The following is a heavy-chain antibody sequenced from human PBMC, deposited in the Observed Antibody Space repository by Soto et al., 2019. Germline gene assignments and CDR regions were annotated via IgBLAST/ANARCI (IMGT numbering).Heavy chain of an antibody. J-gene: IGHJ3*02. D-gene: IGHD6-13*01. CDR3: ARQAARAAPDAFEI. V-gene: IGHV5-51*01. CDR1: GYSITSYW. Sequence: PGESLKISCKGSGYSITSYWICWVRQLPGKGLEWMGIIYPGDSDTRYSPSLQGQVTISADKSISTAYLQWSSLKASDTAMYYCARQAARAAPDAFEIWGQGTMVTVSS. CDR2: IYPGDSDT.